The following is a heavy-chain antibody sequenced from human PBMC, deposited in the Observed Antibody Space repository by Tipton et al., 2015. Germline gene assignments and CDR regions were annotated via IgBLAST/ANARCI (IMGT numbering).Heavy chain of an antibody. Sequence: SLRLSCAASGFPFSNSWMHWVRQAPGKGLEWVSGISSSANSTYYADSVKGRFTVSRDNSKNTLYLQMNNLRAEDTAVYFCAKQFLDADWGQGTLVTVSP. D-gene: IGHD1-1*01. V-gene: IGHV3-23*01. CDR3: AKQFLDAD. CDR1: GFPFSNSW. CDR2: ISSSANST. J-gene: IGHJ4*02.